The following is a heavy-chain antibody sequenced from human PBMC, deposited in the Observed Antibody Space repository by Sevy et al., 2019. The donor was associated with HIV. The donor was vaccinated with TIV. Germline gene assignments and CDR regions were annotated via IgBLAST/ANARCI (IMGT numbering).Heavy chain of an antibody. Sequence: GGSLRLSCAASGFTFSNAWMSWVRQAPGKGLEWVGRIKSKTDGGTTDYAAPVKGRFTISTDESKNTLYLQMNSVKTVDTAVYYCTTDTGISDYDFWSGRDDTFDNWGQGTMVTVSS. CDR1: GFTFSNAW. CDR3: TTDTGISDYDFWSGRDDTFDN. V-gene: IGHV3-15*01. D-gene: IGHD3-3*01. J-gene: IGHJ3*02. CDR2: IKSKTDGGTT.